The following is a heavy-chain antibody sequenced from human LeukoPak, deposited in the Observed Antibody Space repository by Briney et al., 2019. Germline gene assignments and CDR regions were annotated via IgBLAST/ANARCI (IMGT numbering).Heavy chain of an antibody. Sequence: PGGSLRLSCAASGFTFSSYWMHWVRQAPGKGLVWVSRINSDGSSTSYADSVKGRFTISRDNAKNTLYLQMSSLRAEDTAVYYCARGPSARFFGVAKGAFDIWGQGTMVTVSS. CDR3: ARGPSARFFGVAKGAFDI. CDR2: INSDGSST. V-gene: IGHV3-74*01. D-gene: IGHD3-3*01. J-gene: IGHJ3*02. CDR1: GFTFSSYW.